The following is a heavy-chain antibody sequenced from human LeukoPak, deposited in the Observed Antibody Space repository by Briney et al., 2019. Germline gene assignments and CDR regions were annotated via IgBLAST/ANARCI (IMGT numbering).Heavy chain of an antibody. D-gene: IGHD5-12*01. J-gene: IGHJ6*02. CDR3: SGGYDSDYFFYYGMDV. V-gene: IGHV3-11*06. Sequence: PGGSLRLSCAASGFTFTDYYMSWIRQAPGKGLEWVSYIRSSSRSTTYADSVKGRFTISRDNAKNSLYLQMNSLRAEDTAVYYCSGGYDSDYFFYYGMDVWGQGTTVTVSS. CDR2: IRSSSRST. CDR1: GFTFTDYY.